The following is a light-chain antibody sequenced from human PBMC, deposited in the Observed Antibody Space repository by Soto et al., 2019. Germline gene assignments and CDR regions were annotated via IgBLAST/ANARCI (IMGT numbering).Light chain of an antibody. V-gene: IGKV3-20*01. CDR3: LQYGSSPYT. CDR2: GAS. J-gene: IGKJ2*01. Sequence: EIVLTQSPGTLSLSPGERATLSCRASQSVSSSYLAWYQQKPCKPPMPRIYGASSRATGIPDRFSGSGSGTDFTLTISRLEPEDFAVYYCLQYGSSPYTFGQGTKLEIK. CDR1: QSVSSSY.